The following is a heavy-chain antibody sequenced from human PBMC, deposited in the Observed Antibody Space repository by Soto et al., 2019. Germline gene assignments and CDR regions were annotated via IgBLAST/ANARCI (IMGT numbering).Heavy chain of an antibody. D-gene: IGHD2-2*01. Sequence: SETLSLTCAVSGYSISRGNYWAWIRQPPGRGLEWIGSLYHIGSTHYNTSLKSRVTISVDTSKNHFSLELSSVTAADTAIYYCRSSTSCYDESCVDVWGQGTMVTVSS. V-gene: IGHV4-38-2*01. J-gene: IGHJ6*02. CDR2: LYHIGST. CDR3: RSSTSCYDESCVDV. CDR1: GYSISRGNY.